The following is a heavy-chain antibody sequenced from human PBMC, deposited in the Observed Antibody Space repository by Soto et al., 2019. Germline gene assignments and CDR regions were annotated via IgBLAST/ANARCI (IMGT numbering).Heavy chain of an antibody. CDR2: IYYSGST. J-gene: IGHJ4*02. D-gene: IGHD3-9*01. CDR1: GGSISSGDYY. Sequence: PSETLSLTCTVSGGSISSGDYYWSWIRQPPGKGLEWIGYIYYSGSTYYNPSLKSRVTISVDTSKNQFSLKLSSVTAADTAVYYCARGALRYFDWSYFDYWGQGTLVTVSS. V-gene: IGHV4-30-4*01. CDR3: ARGALRYFDWSYFDY.